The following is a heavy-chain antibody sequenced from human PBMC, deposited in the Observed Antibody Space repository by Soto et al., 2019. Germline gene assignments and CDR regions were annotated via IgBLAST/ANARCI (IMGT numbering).Heavy chain of an antibody. CDR3: ARDKITGLFHY. Sequence: SETLSLTCTVSGGSSSSVGYFWSGIRQPPGKGLEGIGNIFYSGTTYYNPSLKSRVTISVDTSKNQFSLKLTSVTAADTAVYYCARDKITGLFHYWGQGTLVTVYS. J-gene: IGHJ4*02. CDR1: GGSSSSVGYF. V-gene: IGHV4-31*03. CDR2: IFYSGTT. D-gene: IGHD2-8*02.